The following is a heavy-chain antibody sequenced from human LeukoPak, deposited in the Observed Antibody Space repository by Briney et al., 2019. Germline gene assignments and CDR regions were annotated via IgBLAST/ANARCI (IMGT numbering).Heavy chain of an antibody. J-gene: IGHJ5*02. CDR2: IYYSGST. Sequence: SETLSLTCTVSGGSISSGGYYWSWIRQHPGKGLEWIGYIYYSGSTYYNPSLKSRVTISVDTSKNQFSLKLSSVTAADTAVYYCARTQTSYDFWSGYYGTENNWFDPWGRGTLVTVSS. CDR3: ARTQTSYDFWSGYYGTENNWFDP. D-gene: IGHD3-3*01. CDR1: GGSISSGGYY. V-gene: IGHV4-31*03.